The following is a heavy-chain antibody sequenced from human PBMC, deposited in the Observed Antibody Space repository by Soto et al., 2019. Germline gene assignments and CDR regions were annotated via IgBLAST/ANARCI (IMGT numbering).Heavy chain of an antibody. CDR1: GYTFTSYA. D-gene: IGHD3-22*01. CDR3: ARDVPDYYDSSGSDY. Sequence: QVPLVQSGAEVKKPGASVKVSCKASGYTFTSYAMHWVRQAPGQRLEWMGWINAGNGNTKYSQKFQGRVTITRDTSASTAYRELSSLRSEDTAVYYCARDVPDYYDSSGSDYWGQGTLVTVSS. V-gene: IGHV1-3*01. J-gene: IGHJ4*02. CDR2: INAGNGNT.